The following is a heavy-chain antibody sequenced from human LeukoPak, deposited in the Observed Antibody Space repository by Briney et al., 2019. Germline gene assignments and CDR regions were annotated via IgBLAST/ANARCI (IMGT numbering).Heavy chain of an antibody. CDR3: ARSPPSTFYYDSSGYLDY. Sequence: GRSLRLSCAASGFTFSSYAMHWVRQAPGKGLEWVAVISYDGSNKYYADSVKGRFTISRDNSKNTLYLQMNSLRAEDTAVYYCARSPPSTFYYDSSGYLDYWGQGTLVTVSS. D-gene: IGHD3-22*01. J-gene: IGHJ4*02. V-gene: IGHV3-30-3*01. CDR1: GFTFSSYA. CDR2: ISYDGSNK.